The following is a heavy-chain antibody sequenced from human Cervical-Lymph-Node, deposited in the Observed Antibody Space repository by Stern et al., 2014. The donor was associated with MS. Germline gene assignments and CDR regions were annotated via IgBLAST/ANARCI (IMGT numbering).Heavy chain of an antibody. CDR3: ARERVRDFNDYHFDS. J-gene: IGHJ4*02. CDR1: GYTFTTPNYG. V-gene: IGHV1-18*01. CDR2: ISSYNGNT. Sequence: QVQLVQSGPEVRQPGASVRVSCKASGYTFTTPNYGIAWVREAPGRGLEWMGWISSYNGNTGYAQKLQDRVTMTTDTSTSTAYMELRSLRSDDTAFYYCARERVRDFNDYHFDSWGQGPLVTVSS. D-gene: IGHD4-11*01.